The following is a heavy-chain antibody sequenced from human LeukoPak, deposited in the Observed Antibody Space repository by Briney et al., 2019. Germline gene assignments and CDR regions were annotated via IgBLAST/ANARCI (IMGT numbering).Heavy chain of an antibody. Sequence: ASVKVSCKASGYTFTSYYMHWVRQAPGQGLEWMGIINPSGGSTSYAQKFQGRVTMTRDTSTSTVYMELSSLRSEDTAVYYCARVGDIVVVPAAEFDYWGQGTLVTVSS. CDR3: ARVGDIVVVPAAEFDY. CDR1: GYTFTSYY. J-gene: IGHJ4*02. V-gene: IGHV1-46*01. D-gene: IGHD2-2*01. CDR2: INPSGGST.